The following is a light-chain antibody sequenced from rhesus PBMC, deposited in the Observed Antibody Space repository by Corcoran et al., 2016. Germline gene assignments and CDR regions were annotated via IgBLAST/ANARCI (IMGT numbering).Light chain of an antibody. Sequence: ETVVTQSPATLSLSPGERATLSCRASQSVGSNLAWYQQKPGQAPKLLIYDASSRATGIPDRFSGSGLGTEFTLTISSLEPEDVGVYYCQQYNNWNSFGQGTKVEIK. V-gene: IGKV3-42*02. CDR3: QQYNNWNS. CDR2: DAS. CDR1: QSVGSN. J-gene: IGKJ2*01.